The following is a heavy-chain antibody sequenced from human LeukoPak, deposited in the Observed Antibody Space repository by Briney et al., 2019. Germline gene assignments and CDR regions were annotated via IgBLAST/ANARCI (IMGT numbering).Heavy chain of an antibody. CDR1: GFPFSVYE. J-gene: IGHJ4*02. D-gene: IGHD6-19*01. CDR3: ALLAVASDFDY. V-gene: IGHV3-48*03. CDR2: IGSSGTTI. Sequence: GGSLRLSCAVSGFPFSVYEMNWVRQAPGKGLEWVSNIGSSGTTIYYADSVRGRFSVSRDNAKSSLYLQMNSLRVEDTAVYYCALLAVASDFDYWGQGALVTVSS.